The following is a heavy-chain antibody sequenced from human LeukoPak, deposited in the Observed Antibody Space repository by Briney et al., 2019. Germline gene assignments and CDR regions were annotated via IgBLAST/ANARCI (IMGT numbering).Heavy chain of an antibody. V-gene: IGHV4-34*01. Sequence: SETLSLTCAVYGGSFSGYYWSWIRQPPGKGLEWIGEINHSGSTNYNPSLKSRVTISVDTSKNQFSLKLSSVTAADTAVYYCARVVTGYCDYWGQGTLVTVSS. CDR3: ARVVTGYCDY. CDR1: GGSFSGYY. D-gene: IGHD3-22*01. J-gene: IGHJ4*02. CDR2: INHSGST.